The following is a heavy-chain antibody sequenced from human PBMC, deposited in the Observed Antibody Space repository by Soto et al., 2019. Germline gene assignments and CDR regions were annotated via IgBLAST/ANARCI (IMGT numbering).Heavy chain of an antibody. CDR3: ARTGKFYYYDTTGLPFDP. Sequence: SXTLALTCTVSVDTISSTRWWSWVRLSPGKGLEWIGEIYHLGRTNYNPSLKSRVTLSIDKSNNQFSLTLTSVTAADTAVYFCARTGKFYYYDTTGLPFDPWGPGILVTVSS. CDR2: IYHLGRT. V-gene: IGHV4-4*02. D-gene: IGHD3-22*01. J-gene: IGHJ5*02. CDR1: VDTISSTRW.